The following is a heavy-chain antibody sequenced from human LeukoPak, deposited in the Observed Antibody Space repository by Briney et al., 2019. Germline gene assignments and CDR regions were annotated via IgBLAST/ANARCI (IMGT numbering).Heavy chain of an antibody. D-gene: IGHD2-21*01. Sequence: PGRSLRLSCAASGFTFSSYGMHWVRQAPGKGLEWVAVIWYDGSNKYYADSVKGRFTISRDNSKNTLYLQMNSLRAEDTAVCYCARGDGGYWGQGTLVTVSS. J-gene: IGHJ4*02. CDR1: GFTFSSYG. CDR3: ARGDGGY. V-gene: IGHV3-33*01. CDR2: IWYDGSNK.